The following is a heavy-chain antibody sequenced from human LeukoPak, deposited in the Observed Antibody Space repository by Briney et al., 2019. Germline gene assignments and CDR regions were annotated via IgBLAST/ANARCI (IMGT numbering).Heavy chain of an antibody. D-gene: IGHD1-26*01. J-gene: IGHJ3*02. CDR3: AKTREPPRGAFDI. CDR2: ISDSSSYT. V-gene: IGHV3-11*03. CDR1: GFTFSDYY. Sequence: GGSLRLSCAASGFTFSDYYMSWIRQAPGKGLEWVSYISDSSSYTDYADSVKGRFTISRDNSKNSLYLQMNSLRAEDTAVYYCAKTREPPRGAFDIWGQGTMVTVSS.